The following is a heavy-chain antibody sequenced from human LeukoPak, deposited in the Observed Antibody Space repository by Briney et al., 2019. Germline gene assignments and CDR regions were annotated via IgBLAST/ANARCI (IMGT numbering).Heavy chain of an antibody. D-gene: IGHD3-9*01. CDR2: IYYSGST. V-gene: IGHV4-39*01. CDR1: DGSISSSTYY. Sequence: PSETLSLTCTVSDGSISSSTYYWGWIRQPPGKGLEYIGSIYYSGSTYYNPSLKSRVTISVDTSKNQFSLRLSSVTAADTAVYYCVRHQLIDWSPAVDYWGQGTLVTVSS. CDR3: VRHQLIDWSPAVDY. J-gene: IGHJ4*02.